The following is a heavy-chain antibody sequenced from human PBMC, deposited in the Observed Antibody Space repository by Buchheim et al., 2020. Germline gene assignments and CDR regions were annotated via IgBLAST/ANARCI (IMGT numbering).Heavy chain of an antibody. CDR2: INPSGGST. CDR3: AREKGPYGEVTQHEYFQH. V-gene: IGHV1-46*01. D-gene: IGHD3-3*01. J-gene: IGHJ1*01. CDR1: GYTFTSYY. Sequence: QVQLVQSGAEVKKPGASVKVSCKASGYTFTSYYMHWVRQAPGQGLEWMGIINPSGGSTSYAQQFQGRVTMTRDTSTSTVYMELSSLRSEDTAVYYCAREKGPYGEVTQHEYFQHWGQGTL.